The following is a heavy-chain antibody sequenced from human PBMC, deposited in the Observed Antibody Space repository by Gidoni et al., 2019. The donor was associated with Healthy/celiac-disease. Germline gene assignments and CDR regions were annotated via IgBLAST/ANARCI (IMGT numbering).Heavy chain of an antibody. J-gene: IGHJ5*02. CDR3: ASGYCSGGSCYETGGFDP. Sequence: QLPLQESGPGLVKPSETLSLTCTVSGGSISSSSYYWGWIRQPPGKGLEWIGSIYYSGSTYYNPSLKSRVTISVDTSKNQFSLKLSSVTAADTAVYYCASGYCSGGSCYETGGFDPWGQGTLVTVSS. CDR2: IYYSGST. V-gene: IGHV4-39*01. D-gene: IGHD2-15*01. CDR1: GGSISSSSYY.